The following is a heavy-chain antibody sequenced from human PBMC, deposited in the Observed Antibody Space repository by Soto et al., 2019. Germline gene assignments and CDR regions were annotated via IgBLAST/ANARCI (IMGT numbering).Heavy chain of an antibody. D-gene: IGHD2-15*01. Sequence: QVQLVESGGGVVQPGRSLRLSCAASGFTFSSYAMHWVRQAPGKGLEWVADISYDGSNKYYADSVKGRFTISRDNSKNTLYLQMNSLRAEDTAVYYCARLGRLQYFDYWGQGTLVTVSS. CDR2: ISYDGSNK. J-gene: IGHJ4*02. CDR1: GFTFSSYA. V-gene: IGHV3-30-3*01. CDR3: ARLGRLQYFDY.